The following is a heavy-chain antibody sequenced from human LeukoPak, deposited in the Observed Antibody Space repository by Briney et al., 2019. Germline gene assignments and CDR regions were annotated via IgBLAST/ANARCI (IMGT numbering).Heavy chain of an antibody. Sequence: SETLSLTCTVSGGSISSSGAYWGWIRQPPGKGLEWIGNIYYSGSTYYNPSLKSRVTISVDTSKNQFSLKLSSVTAADTAVFYCARRGSYDTFDIWGQGTMVTVSS. CDR2: IYYSGST. CDR3: ARRGSYDTFDI. V-gene: IGHV4-39*01. D-gene: IGHD1-26*01. J-gene: IGHJ3*02. CDR1: GGSISSSGAY.